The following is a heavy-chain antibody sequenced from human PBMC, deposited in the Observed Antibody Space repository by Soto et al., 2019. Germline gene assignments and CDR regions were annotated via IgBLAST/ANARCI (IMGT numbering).Heavy chain of an antibody. V-gene: IGHV4-34*01. CDR1: GGSFSGYY. CDR2: INHSGST. D-gene: IGHD3-22*01. CDR3: ARGTDYYDSSGYGYYFDY. Sequence: PSETLSLTCAVYGGSFSGYYWSWIRQPPGKGLEWIGEINHSGSTNYNPSLESRVTISVDTSKNQFSLKLSSVTAADTAVYYCARGTDYYDSSGYGYYFDYWGQGTMVTVYS. J-gene: IGHJ4*02.